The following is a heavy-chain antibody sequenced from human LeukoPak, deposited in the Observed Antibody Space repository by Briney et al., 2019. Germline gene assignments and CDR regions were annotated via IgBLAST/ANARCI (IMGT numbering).Heavy chain of an antibody. CDR3: ARERGFLEWLLQDY. Sequence: ASVKVSCKASGYTFTSYGISWVRQAPGQGLEWMGWISAYNGNTNYAQKLQGRVTMTIDTSTSTAYMELRSLRSDDTAVYYCARERGFLEWLLQDYWGQGTLVTVSS. J-gene: IGHJ4*02. V-gene: IGHV1-18*01. D-gene: IGHD3-3*01. CDR1: GYTFTSYG. CDR2: ISAYNGNT.